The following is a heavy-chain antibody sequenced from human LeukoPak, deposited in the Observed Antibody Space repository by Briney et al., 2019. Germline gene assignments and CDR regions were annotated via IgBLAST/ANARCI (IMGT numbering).Heavy chain of an antibody. CDR2: INHSGST. J-gene: IGHJ4*02. CDR1: GGSFSGYY. Sequence: SETLSLTCAVYGGSFSGYYWSWIRQPPGKGLEWVGEINHSGSTDYNPSLKSRVTLSVDTSKNQFSLKLSSVTAADTAVYYCARKGRGAYYYDSGYYFDYWGQGTLVTVSS. CDR3: ARKGRGAYYYDSGYYFDY. D-gene: IGHD3-22*01. V-gene: IGHV4-34*01.